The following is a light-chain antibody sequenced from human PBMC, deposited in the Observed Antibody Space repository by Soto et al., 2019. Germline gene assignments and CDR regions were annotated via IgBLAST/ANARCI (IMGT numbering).Light chain of an antibody. CDR2: GIS. CDR3: QQHGQWPIT. V-gene: IGKV3D-15*01. J-gene: IGKJ5*01. CDR1: QSVNSN. Sequence: EKVMTQSPATLSVSPGERVTLSCRASQSVNSNYLAWYRQKPGQAPRLLIYGISKRATDISDRFSGSGSGTEFTLTISSLQPEDFATYYCQQHGQWPITFGQGTRLEIK.